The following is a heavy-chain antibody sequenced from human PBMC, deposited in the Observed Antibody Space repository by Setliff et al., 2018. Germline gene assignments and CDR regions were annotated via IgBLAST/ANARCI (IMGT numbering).Heavy chain of an antibody. CDR3: TRDPTGSNFYNFQFYMDV. Sequence: ASVKVSCKASGYNLDDFGINWLRQAPGQGLEWMGWINPNTGAAKYAQQFQGRVTMTRDMSLRTVYLDLSGLTSDDTAVYYCTRDPTGSNFYNFQFYMDVWGKGTTVTVSS. CDR2: INPNTGAA. CDR1: GYNLDDFG. V-gene: IGHV1-2*02. D-gene: IGHD1-1*01. J-gene: IGHJ6*03.